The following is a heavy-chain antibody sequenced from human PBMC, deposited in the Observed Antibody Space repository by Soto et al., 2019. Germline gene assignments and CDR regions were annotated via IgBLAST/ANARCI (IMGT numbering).Heavy chain of an antibody. J-gene: IGHJ5*02. CDR3: AKGSYGSGSYYIGPHP. CDR2: ISYDGSNK. D-gene: IGHD3-10*01. CDR1: GFTFSSYG. Sequence: GGSLRLSCAASGFTFSSYGMHWVRQAPGKGLEWVAVISYDGSNKYYADSVKGRFTISRDNSKNTLYLQMNSLRAEDTAVYYCAKGSYGSGSYYIGPHPRGQGTPVTVSS. V-gene: IGHV3-30*18.